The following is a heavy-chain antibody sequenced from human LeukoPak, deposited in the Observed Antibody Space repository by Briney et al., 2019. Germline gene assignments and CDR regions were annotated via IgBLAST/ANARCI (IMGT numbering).Heavy chain of an antibody. V-gene: IGHV3-21*01. CDR2: ISSSSSYI. CDR1: GFTFSSYS. CDR3: ASGVGGSDY. J-gene: IGHJ4*02. Sequence: GGSLRLSCAASGFTFSSYSMNWVRQAPGKGLEWVSSISSSSSYIHYADSVKGRFTISRDNAKNSLYLQMNSLRAEDTAVYYCASGVGGSDYWGQGTLVTVSS. D-gene: IGHD4-23*01.